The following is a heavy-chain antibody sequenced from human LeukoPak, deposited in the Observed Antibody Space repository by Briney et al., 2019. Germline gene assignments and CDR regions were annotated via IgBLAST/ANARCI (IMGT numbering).Heavy chain of an antibody. CDR2: IYYSGST. V-gene: IGHV4-39*01. Sequence: GSLRLSCAASGFTFSSYAMSWVRQPPGKGLEWIGSIYYSGSTYYNPSLKSRVTISVDTSKNQFSLKLSSVTAADTAVYYCARHVVPAATHYNWFDPWGQGTLVTVSS. D-gene: IGHD2-2*01. CDR1: GFTFSSYA. CDR3: ARHVVPAATHYNWFDP. J-gene: IGHJ5*02.